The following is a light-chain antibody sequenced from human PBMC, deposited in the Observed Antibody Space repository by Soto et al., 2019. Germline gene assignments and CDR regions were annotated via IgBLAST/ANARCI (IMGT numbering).Light chain of an antibody. CDR2: KAS. J-gene: IGKJ4*01. CDR3: QQRNNWTPVT. CDR1: QTISSW. V-gene: IGKV1-5*03. Sequence: DIQMTQSPSTLSGSVGDRVTITCRASQTISSWLAWYQQKPGKAPKLLIYKASTLKSGVPSRFSGSGSGIEFTLTISSLEPEDFAVYYCQQRNNWTPVTFGGGTKVDIK.